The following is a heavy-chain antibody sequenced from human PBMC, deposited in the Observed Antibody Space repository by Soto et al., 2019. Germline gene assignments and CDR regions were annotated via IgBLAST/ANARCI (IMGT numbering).Heavy chain of an antibody. CDR2: ISSSSSYI. J-gene: IGHJ4*02. Sequence: GMSLRLSCSASGFTFSSYSMNWVRQAPGKGLEWVSSISSSSSYIYYADSVKGRFTISRDNSRNTLYLQMTGLRVEDTAVYYCAKDRYCSATSCQDFGSWGQGTLVTVSA. CDR3: AKDRYCSATSCQDFGS. D-gene: IGHD2-2*01. V-gene: IGHV3-21*03. CDR1: GFTFSSYS.